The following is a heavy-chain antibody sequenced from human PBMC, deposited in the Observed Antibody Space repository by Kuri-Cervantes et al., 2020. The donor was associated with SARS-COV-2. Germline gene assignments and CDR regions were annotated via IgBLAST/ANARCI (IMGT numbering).Heavy chain of an antibody. V-gene: IGHV3-9*01. CDR2: IGWHSGSI. D-gene: IGHD1-14*01. Sequence: GGSLRLSCAGSGFSFDNYAMHWVRQAPGKGLEWVSGIGWHSGSIGYADSVKGRFTISRDNAEDTAVYYCAKGGFWRHRKHAGAFDIWGQGTMVTVSS. CDR3: AFDI. J-gene: IGHJ3*02. CDR1: GFSFDNYA.